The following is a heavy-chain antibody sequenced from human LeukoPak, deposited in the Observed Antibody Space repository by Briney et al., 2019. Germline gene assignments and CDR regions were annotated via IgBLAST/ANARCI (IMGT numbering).Heavy chain of an antibody. J-gene: IGHJ4*02. CDR2: IYSGGST. V-gene: IGHV3-66*01. Sequence: GGSLRLSCAVSGFTVSSNYMSWVRQAPGKGLEWVSLIYSGGSTYYADSVKGRFTISRDNSKNTLYLQMNSLRAEDTAVYYCARGYFDYYFDYWGQGTLVTVSS. CDR3: ARGYFDYYFDY. CDR1: GFTVSSNY. D-gene: IGHD3-9*01.